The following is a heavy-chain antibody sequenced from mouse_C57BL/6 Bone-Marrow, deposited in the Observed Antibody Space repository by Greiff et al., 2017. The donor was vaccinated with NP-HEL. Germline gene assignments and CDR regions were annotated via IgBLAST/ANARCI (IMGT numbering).Heavy chain of an antibody. CDR2: IYPGNSDT. V-gene: IGHV1-5*01. J-gene: IGHJ2*01. D-gene: IGHD1-1*01. CDR1: GYTFTSYW. CDR3: TRNYYGDRYYFDY. Sequence: VQLQQSGTVLARPGASVKMSCKTSGYTFTSYWMHWVKQRPGQGLEWIGAIYPGNSDTSYNQKFKGKAKLTAVTSSSTAYMELSSLTNEDSAVYYCTRNYYGDRYYFDYGGQGTTLTVSS.